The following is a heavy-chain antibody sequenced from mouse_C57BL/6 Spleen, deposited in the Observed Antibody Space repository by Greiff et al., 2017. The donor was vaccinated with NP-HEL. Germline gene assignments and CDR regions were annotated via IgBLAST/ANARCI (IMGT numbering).Heavy chain of an antibody. J-gene: IGHJ2*01. V-gene: IGHV1-59*01. CDR1: GYTFTSYW. Sequence: VQLQQSGAELVRPGTSVKLSCKASGYTFTSYWMHWVKQRPGQGLEWIGVIDPSDSYTNYNQKFKGKATLTVDTSSSTAYMQLSSRTSEDSAVYYCARRDSKGDFDYWGQGTTLTVSS. D-gene: IGHD2-5*01. CDR2: IDPSDSYT. CDR3: ARRDSKGDFDY.